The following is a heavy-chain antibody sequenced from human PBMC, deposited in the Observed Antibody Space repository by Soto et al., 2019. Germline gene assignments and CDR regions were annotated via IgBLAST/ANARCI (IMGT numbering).Heavy chain of an antibody. Sequence: EVQLVESGGGLVKPGGSLRLSCAASEFTFSNAWMTWVRQAPGKGPEWVGHIKSKTDGGTTDYAASVNGRFIISRDDSKNTLSLQMNSLKTEDTAVYYCTTKNGYFAPTEYWGQGTLVTVSS. CDR2: IKSKTDGGTT. V-gene: IGHV3-15*01. D-gene: IGHD3-9*01. J-gene: IGHJ4*02. CDR1: EFTFSNAW. CDR3: TTKNGYFAPTEY.